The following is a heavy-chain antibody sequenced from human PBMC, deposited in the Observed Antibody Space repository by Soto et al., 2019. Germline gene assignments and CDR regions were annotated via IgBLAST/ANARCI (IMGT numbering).Heavy chain of an antibody. Sequence: ASVKVSCKVSGYTLTELSMHWVRQAPGKGLEWMGGFDPEDGETIYAQKFQGRVTMTEDTSTDTAYMELSSLRSEDTAVYYCATVSQMTYYDILTGPPRWLYYFDYWGQGTLVTVSS. V-gene: IGHV1-24*01. CDR2: FDPEDGET. D-gene: IGHD3-9*01. CDR1: GYTLTELS. J-gene: IGHJ4*02. CDR3: ATVSQMTYYDILTGPPRWLYYFDY.